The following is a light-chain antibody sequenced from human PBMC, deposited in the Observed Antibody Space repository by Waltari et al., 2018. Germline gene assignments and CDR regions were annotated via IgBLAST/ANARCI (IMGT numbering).Light chain of an antibody. J-gene: IGKJ1*01. CDR1: QSISNW. CDR3: QQTNSFPWT. Sequence: DIQMTQSPSSVSASVGDTVTLTCRTSQSISNWVAWYQQKPGKAPNLLIYGASSLQSEVPPRFSGSGSGTDFTLTISGLQPEDFAKYFCQQTNSFPWTFGQGTKVEVK. V-gene: IGKV1-12*01. CDR2: GAS.